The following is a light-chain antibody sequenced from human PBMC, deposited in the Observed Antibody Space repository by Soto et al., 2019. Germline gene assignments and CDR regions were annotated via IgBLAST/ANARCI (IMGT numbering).Light chain of an antibody. CDR2: GTN. V-gene: IGLV7-43*01. Sequence: QAVVTQEPSLTVSPGVTVTLTCASSTGTVTSANYPNWFQQKPGQAPRPLIFGTNNKHSWTPARFSGSLLGGKAALTLSGVQPEDEADYYRLLYINEPQGVFGGGTKLTVL. CDR1: TGTVTSANY. CDR3: LLYINEPQGV. J-gene: IGLJ3*02.